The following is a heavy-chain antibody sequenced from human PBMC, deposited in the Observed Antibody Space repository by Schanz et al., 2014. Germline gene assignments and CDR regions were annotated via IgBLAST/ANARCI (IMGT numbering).Heavy chain of an antibody. Sequence: VQLEQSGAEVKKPGSSVKVSCKASGGTFSSFGINWVRQAPGQGLEWMGWINPNSGTTNYAQKFQGWVTMTRDTSISTAYMELSRLKSDDTAVYYCARAKRFGDMDVWGQGTTVTVSS. D-gene: IGHD3-10*01. J-gene: IGHJ6*02. CDR3: ARAKRFGDMDV. V-gene: IGHV1-2*04. CDR2: INPNSGTT. CDR1: GGTFSSFG.